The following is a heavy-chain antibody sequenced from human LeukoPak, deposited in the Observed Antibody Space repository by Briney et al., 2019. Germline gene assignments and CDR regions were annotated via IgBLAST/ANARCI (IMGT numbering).Heavy chain of an antibody. Sequence: ASVKVSCKASGYTFTSYDINWVRQATRQGLEWMGWMNPNSGNTGYAQKFQGRVTMTRNTSISTAYMELSSLRSEDTAVYYCASPLYGSGSTKDYYGMDVWGQGTTVTVSS. CDR1: GYTFTSYD. CDR3: ASPLYGSGSTKDYYGMDV. J-gene: IGHJ6*02. D-gene: IGHD3-10*01. CDR2: MNPNSGNT. V-gene: IGHV1-8*01.